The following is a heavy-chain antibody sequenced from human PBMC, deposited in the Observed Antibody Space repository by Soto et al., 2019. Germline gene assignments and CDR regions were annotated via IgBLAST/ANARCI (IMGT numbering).Heavy chain of an antibody. J-gene: IGHJ6*02. Sequence: SVKVSCKASGGTFSSYAISWVRQAPGQGLEWMGGIIPIFGTANYAQKFQGRVTITADESTSTAYMELSSLRSEDTAVYYCARPIWGYCSGGSCYSGSYYYGMDVWGQGTTVTVSS. D-gene: IGHD2-15*01. V-gene: IGHV1-69*13. CDR2: IIPIFGTA. CDR3: ARPIWGYCSGGSCYSGSYYYGMDV. CDR1: GGTFSSYA.